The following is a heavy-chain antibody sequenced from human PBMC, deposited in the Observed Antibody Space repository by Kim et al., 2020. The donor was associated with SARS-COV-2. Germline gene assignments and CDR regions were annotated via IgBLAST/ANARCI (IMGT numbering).Heavy chain of an antibody. V-gene: IGHV3-30*04. Sequence: GGSLRLSCAASGFTFSSYAMHWVRQAPGKGLEWVAVISYDGSNKYYADSVKGRFTISRDNSKNTLYLQMNSLRAEDTAVYYCATTDYGDYPRRVYYYYYYGMDVWGQGTTVTVSS. D-gene: IGHD4-17*01. J-gene: IGHJ6*02. CDR2: ISYDGSNK. CDR1: GFTFSSYA. CDR3: ATTDYGDYPRRVYYYYYYGMDV.